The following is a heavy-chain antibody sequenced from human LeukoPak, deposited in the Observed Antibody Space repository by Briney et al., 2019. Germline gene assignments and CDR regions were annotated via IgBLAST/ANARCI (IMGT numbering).Heavy chain of an antibody. Sequence: GASVKVSCKASGGTFSSYGISWVRQAPGQGLEWMGIINPSGGSTSYAQKFQGRVTMARDTSTSTVYMELSSLRSEDTAVYYCARVSADYDFWSGYIPRQYYFDYWGQGTLVTVSS. CDR2: INPSGGST. CDR1: GGTFSSYG. CDR3: ARVSADYDFWSGYIPRQYYFDY. D-gene: IGHD3-3*01. V-gene: IGHV1-46*01. J-gene: IGHJ4*02.